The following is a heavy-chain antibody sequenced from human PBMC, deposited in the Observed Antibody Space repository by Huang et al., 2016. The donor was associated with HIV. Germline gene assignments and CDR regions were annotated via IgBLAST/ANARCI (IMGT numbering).Heavy chain of an antibody. CDR2: VRSRAFGGAS. CDR1: GFIFHYFA. CDR3: SPSGDDYFYFYMDV. Sequence: QLVESGGDSVQSGRSLRLSCRGSGFIFHYFAINWFRQSPGKGLEWLGFVRSRAFGGASKSAPSVKDRFTVSRDEAKNVAFLQMDNLQVDDTAIYYCSPSGDDYFYFYMDVWGNGTTVIVS. D-gene: IGHD4-17*01. J-gene: IGHJ6*03. V-gene: IGHV3-49*03.